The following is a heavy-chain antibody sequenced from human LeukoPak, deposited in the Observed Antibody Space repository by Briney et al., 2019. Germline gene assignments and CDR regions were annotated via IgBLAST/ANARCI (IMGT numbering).Heavy chain of an antibody. D-gene: IGHD2-8*01. V-gene: IGHV3-7*01. CDR3: ATDVLGGCFDY. CDR2: IKEDGSVI. J-gene: IGHJ4*02. Sequence: GGSLRLSCAASGFTFSSYAMSWVRQAPGKGLEWVANIKEDGSVIYYVDSVKGRFTISRDNAKNSLYLQMSSLRAEDTAVYYCATDVLGGCFDYWGQGTLVTVSS. CDR1: GFTFSSYA.